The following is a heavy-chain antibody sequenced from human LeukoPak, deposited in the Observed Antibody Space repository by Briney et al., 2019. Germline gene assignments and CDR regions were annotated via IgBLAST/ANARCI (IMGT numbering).Heavy chain of an antibody. J-gene: IGHJ4*02. CDR3: VRDQAPAATRNIYYFDY. Sequence: GGSLRLSCAASGFTFSSYAMHWVRQAPGKGLEWVAVISYDGSNKYYADSVKGRFTISRDNSKNTLYLQMNSLRAEDTAVYYCVRDQAPAATRNIYYFDYWGQGTLVTVSS. CDR1: GFTFSSYA. V-gene: IGHV3-30*01. D-gene: IGHD2-15*01. CDR2: ISYDGSNK.